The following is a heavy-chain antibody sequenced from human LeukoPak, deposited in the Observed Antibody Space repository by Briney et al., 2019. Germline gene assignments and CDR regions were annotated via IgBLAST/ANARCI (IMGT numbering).Heavy chain of an antibody. J-gene: IGHJ4*02. CDR2: ISYDGSNK. Sequence: GRSLRLSCAASGFTFSSYAMHWVRQAPGKGLEWVAVISYDGSNKYYADSVKGRFTISRDNSKNTLYLQMNSLRAEDTALYYCAKWGDYDVLTGYYDSDYWGQGTLVTVSS. CDR3: AKWGDYDVLTGYYDSDY. D-gene: IGHD3-9*01. V-gene: IGHV3-30*04. CDR1: GFTFSSYA.